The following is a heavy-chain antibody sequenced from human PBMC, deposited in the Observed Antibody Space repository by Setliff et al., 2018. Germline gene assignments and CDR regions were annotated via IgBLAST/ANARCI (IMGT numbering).Heavy chain of an antibody. CDR2: IQYDGSDK. J-gene: IGHJ5*02. CDR3: VPQGPGYGNGWWTNWFDP. V-gene: IGHV3-7*03. CDR1: GFSFSSCW. Sequence: GSLRLSCAASGFSFSSCWMHWVRQAPGKGLEWLAFIQYDGSDKYYVDSVKGRFTISRDNAKNSVYLQMNSLRADDTAVYYCVPQGPGYGNGWWTNWFDPWGQGTLVTVSS. D-gene: IGHD6-19*01.